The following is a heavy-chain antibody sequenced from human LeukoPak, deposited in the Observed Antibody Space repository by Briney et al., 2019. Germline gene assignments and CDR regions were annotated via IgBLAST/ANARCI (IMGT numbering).Heavy chain of an antibody. V-gene: IGHV3-33*06. CDR1: GFPFSNYG. CDR3: AKDRDTAMEIDY. CDR2: IWYDGSNK. J-gene: IGHJ4*02. Sequence: PGRSLRPSFAASGFPFSNYGMHWVRQAPGKGLEWVAVIWYDGSNKYYADSVKGRFTISRDNSKNTLYLQMKSLRAEDTAVYYCAKDRDTAMEIDYWGQGTLVTVSS. D-gene: IGHD5-18*01.